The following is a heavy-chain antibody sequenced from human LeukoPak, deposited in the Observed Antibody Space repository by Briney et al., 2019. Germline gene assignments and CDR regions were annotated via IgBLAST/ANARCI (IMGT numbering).Heavy chain of an antibody. CDR3: AKDRDDSSESHFDY. J-gene: IGHJ4*02. D-gene: IGHD3-22*01. V-gene: IGHV3-23*01. CDR2: ISGSGGST. CDR1: GLTFSSYA. Sequence: GGSLRLSCAASGLTFSSYAMSWVRQAPGKGLEWVSAISGSGGSTYYADSVKGRFTISRDNSKNTLYLQMNSLRAEDTAVYYCAKDRDDSSESHFDYWGQGTLVTVSS.